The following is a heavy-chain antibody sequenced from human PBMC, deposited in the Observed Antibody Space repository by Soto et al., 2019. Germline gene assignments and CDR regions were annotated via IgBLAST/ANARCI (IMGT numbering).Heavy chain of an antibody. D-gene: IGHD5-12*01. V-gene: IGHV3-11*01. CDR2: ISSNDDTI. Sequence: NPGGSLRLSCAASGFTFNDYYMSWIRQVPGKGLEWLSYISSNDDTIAYADSVKGRFTISRDNAKNSLFLQMNSLRAEDTAVYWCAREYDAGYHYYFDYWGQGTLVTVSS. J-gene: IGHJ4*02. CDR1: GFTFNDYY. CDR3: AREYDAGYHYYFDY.